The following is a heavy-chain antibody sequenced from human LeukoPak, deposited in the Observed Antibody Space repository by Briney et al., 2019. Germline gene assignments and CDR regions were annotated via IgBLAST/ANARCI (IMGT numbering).Heavy chain of an antibody. CDR1: GFTFSNAW. Sequence: PGGSLRLSCAASGFTFSNAWMSWDRQAPGKGLEWVGRIKSKTDGGTTDYAAPVKGRFTISRDDSKNTLYLQMNSLKTEDTAVYYCTTSRTIFGVVLHLFIWGQGTMVTVSS. D-gene: IGHD3-3*01. J-gene: IGHJ3*02. V-gene: IGHV3-15*01. CDR3: TTSRTIFGVVLHLFI. CDR2: IKSKTDGGTT.